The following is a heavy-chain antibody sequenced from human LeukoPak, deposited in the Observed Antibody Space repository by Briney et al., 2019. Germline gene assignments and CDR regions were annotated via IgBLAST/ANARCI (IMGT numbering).Heavy chain of an antibody. Sequence: GGSLRLSCAASGFTLSSYSMNWVRQAPGKGLEWVSYISSSSSTIYYADSVKGRFTISRDNAKNSLYLQMNSLRAEDTAVYYCARGGYCSSTSCYTPPDYYMDVWGKGTTVTVSS. J-gene: IGHJ6*03. CDR1: GFTLSSYS. CDR2: ISSSSSTI. D-gene: IGHD2-2*02. V-gene: IGHV3-48*04. CDR3: ARGGYCSSTSCYTPPDYYMDV.